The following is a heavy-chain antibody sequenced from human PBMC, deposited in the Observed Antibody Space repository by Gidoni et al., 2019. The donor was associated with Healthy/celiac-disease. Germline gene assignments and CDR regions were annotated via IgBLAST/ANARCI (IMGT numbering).Heavy chain of an antibody. V-gene: IGHV3-30*18. J-gene: IGHJ4*02. D-gene: IGHD5-18*01. CDR1: GFTFSSYG. CDR3: AKARGYSYGFGYFDY. Sequence: QVQLVESGGGVVQPGRSLRLSCSASGFTFSSYGMHWVRQAPGKGLEWVAVISYDGSNKYYADSVKGRFTISRDNSKNTLYLQMNSLRAEDTAVYYCAKARGYSYGFGYFDYWGQGTLVTVSS. CDR2: ISYDGSNK.